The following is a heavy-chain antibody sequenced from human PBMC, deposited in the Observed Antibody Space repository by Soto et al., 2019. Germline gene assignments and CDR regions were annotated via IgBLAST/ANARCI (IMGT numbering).Heavy chain of an antibody. D-gene: IGHD4-17*01. CDR3: ARDHGGYTIDY. Sequence: SETLSLTCAVSGGSISSGGYSWSWIRQPPGKGLEWIGYIYHSGSTYYNPSLKSRVTISVDRSKNQFSLKLSSVTAADTAVYYCARDHGGYTIDYWGQGTLVTSPQ. CDR1: GGSISSGGYS. CDR2: IYHSGST. V-gene: IGHV4-30-2*01. J-gene: IGHJ4*02.